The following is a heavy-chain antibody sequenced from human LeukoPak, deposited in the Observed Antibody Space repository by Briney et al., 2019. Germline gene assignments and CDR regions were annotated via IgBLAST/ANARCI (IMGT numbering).Heavy chain of an antibody. CDR2: IYYSGST. V-gene: IGHV4-39*07. Sequence: SETLSLTCTVSGGSISSSSYYWGWIRQPPGKGLEWIGSIYYSGSTYYNPSLKSRVTISVDTSKNQFSLKLSSVTAADTAVYYCARASQGYYYYMDVWGKGTTVTVSS. CDR1: GGSISSSSYY. CDR3: ARASQGYYYYMDV. J-gene: IGHJ6*03. D-gene: IGHD6-6*01.